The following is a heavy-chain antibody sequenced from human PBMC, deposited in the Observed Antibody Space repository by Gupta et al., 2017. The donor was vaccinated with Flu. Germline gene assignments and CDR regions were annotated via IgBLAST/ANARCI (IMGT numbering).Heavy chain of an antibody. CDR1: GGSISSGSYY. J-gene: IGHJ4*02. CDR3: AREWELLPSPFDC. D-gene: IGHD1-26*01. Sequence: QVQLQESGPGLVKPSQTLSLTCTVSGGSISSGSYYWSWIRQPAGKGLEWIGRIYTSGSTNYNPSLKSRVTISVDTSKNQFSLKLSSVTAADTAVYYCAREWELLPSPFDCWGQGTLVTVSS. V-gene: IGHV4-61*02. CDR2: IYTSGST.